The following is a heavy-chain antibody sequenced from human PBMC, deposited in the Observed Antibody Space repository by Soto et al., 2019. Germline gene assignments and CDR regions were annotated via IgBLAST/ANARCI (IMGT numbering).Heavy chain of an antibody. V-gene: IGHV3-30-3*01. D-gene: IGHD3-10*01. CDR2: ISYDGSNK. J-gene: IGHJ3*02. CDR1: GFTFSSYA. Sequence: GGSLRLSCAASGFTFSSYAMHWVRQAPGKGLEWVAVISYDGSNKYYADSVKGRFTISRDNSKNTLYLQMNSLRAEDTAVYYCARGGHGSGSWIDAFDIWGQGTMVTVSS. CDR3: ARGGHGSGSWIDAFDI.